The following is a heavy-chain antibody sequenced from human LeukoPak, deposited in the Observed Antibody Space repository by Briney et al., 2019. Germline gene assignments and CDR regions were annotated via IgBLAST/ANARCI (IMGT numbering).Heavy chain of an antibody. CDR3: AKILRYFDWLSLGAFDI. CDR1: GFTFSSYA. Sequence: GSLRLSCAASGFTFSSYAMSWVRQAPGKGLEWVSAISGSGGSTYYADSVKGRFTISRDNSKNTLYLQMNSLRAEDTAVYYCAKILRYFDWLSLGAFDIWGQGTMVTVSS. D-gene: IGHD3-9*01. V-gene: IGHV3-23*01. J-gene: IGHJ3*02. CDR2: ISGSGGST.